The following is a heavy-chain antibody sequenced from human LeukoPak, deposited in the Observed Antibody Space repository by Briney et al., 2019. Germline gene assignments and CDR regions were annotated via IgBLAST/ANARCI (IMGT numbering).Heavy chain of an antibody. CDR3: AKDIADYASGSAPCGMDV. CDR1: GFTFSDYT. V-gene: IGHV3-23*01. J-gene: IGHJ6*02. CDR2: ISGSGGST. Sequence: GGSLRLSCAASGFTFSDYTMNWVRQAPGKGLEWVSAISGSGGSTYYAGSVKGRFTISRDNSKNTLYLQTHSLRAEDTAVYYCAKDIADYASGSAPCGMDVWGQGTPVTVSS. D-gene: IGHD3-10*01.